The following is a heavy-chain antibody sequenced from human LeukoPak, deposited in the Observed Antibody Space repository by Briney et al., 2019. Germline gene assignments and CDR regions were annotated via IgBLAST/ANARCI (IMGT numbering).Heavy chain of an antibody. CDR2: IYYSGST. CDR1: GGSISSGGYY. Sequence: PSETLSLTCTVSGGSISSGGYYWGWIRQPPGKGLEWIGYIYYSGSTNYNPSLKSRVTISVDTSKNQFSLKLSSVTAADTAVYYCARHPLTPYGMDVWGQGTTVTVSS. CDR3: ARHPLTPYGMDV. V-gene: IGHV4-61*05. J-gene: IGHJ6*02.